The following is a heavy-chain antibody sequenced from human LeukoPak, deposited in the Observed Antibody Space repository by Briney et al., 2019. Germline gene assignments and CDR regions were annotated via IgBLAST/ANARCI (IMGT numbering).Heavy chain of an antibody. D-gene: IGHD3-3*01. CDR2: IGAGGENT. Sequence: GGSLRLSCAASGFTFDNYAMSWVRQAPGKGLDWVSTIGAGGENTYYADSVKGRFTISRDNSKNTVYLQMNSLSAEDTAVYYCAKGATPRLRFFDWFAAPDYWGQGTLVTASS. V-gene: IGHV3-23*01. CDR3: AKGATPRLRFFDWFAAPDY. J-gene: IGHJ4*02. CDR1: GFTFDNYA.